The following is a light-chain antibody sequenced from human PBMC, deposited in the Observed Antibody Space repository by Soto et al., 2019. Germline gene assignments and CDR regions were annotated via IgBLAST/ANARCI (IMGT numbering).Light chain of an antibody. V-gene: IGKV3-20*01. CDR3: QHYCISPFT. CDR1: QTVTSSY. CDR2: GAS. J-gene: IGKJ3*01. Sequence: EIVLTQSPGTLSLSPGAIATLSCRASQTVTSSYLAWYQQKPGKAPRLLIYGASSRATGIPDRFSGSGSGTDFTLTISRLEAEDFAVYYCQHYCISPFTFGPGTKVEFK.